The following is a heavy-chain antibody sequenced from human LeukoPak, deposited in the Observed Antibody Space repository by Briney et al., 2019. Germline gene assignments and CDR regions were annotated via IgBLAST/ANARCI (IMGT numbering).Heavy chain of an antibody. CDR1: GYTFTSNY. Sequence: ASVKVSCKAFGYTFTSNYMHWVRQAPGQGPEWMGVISPSGGSTTYAQKFQGRVTLTRDMSTSTDYLELSSLRSEDTAVYYCARGSGGGPAFDYWGQGTLVTVSS. CDR3: ARGSGGGPAFDY. V-gene: IGHV1-46*01. D-gene: IGHD3-10*01. J-gene: IGHJ4*02. CDR2: ISPSGGST.